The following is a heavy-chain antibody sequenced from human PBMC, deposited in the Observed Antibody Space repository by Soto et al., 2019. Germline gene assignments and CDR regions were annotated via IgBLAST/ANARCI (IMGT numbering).Heavy chain of an antibody. D-gene: IGHD5-18*01. V-gene: IGHV1-69*12. J-gene: IGHJ4*02. CDR2: IIPIFGTA. Sequence: QVPLVQSGAEVKKPGSSVKVSCKASGGTFSSYAISWVRQAPGQGLEWMGGIIPIFGTANYAQKFQGRVTITADESPSTADMELSSLRSEDTAVYYCASRGDTAMAVDYWGQGTLVTVSS. CDR3: ASRGDTAMAVDY. CDR1: GGTFSSYA.